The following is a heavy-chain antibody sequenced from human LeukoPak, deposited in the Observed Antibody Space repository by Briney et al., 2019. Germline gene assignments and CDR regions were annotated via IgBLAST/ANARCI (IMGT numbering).Heavy chain of an antibody. V-gene: IGHV4-59*01. J-gene: IGHJ6*03. CDR3: ASFYCSGGSCYQYFSYYYMDV. CDR1: GGSISSYY. Sequence: SETLSLTCTVSGGSISSYYWSWIRQPPGKGLEWIGYIYYSGSTNYNPSLKSRVTISVDTSKNQFSLKLSSVTAADTAVYYCASFYCSGGSCYQYFSYYYMDVWGKGTTVTISS. CDR2: IYYSGST. D-gene: IGHD2-15*01.